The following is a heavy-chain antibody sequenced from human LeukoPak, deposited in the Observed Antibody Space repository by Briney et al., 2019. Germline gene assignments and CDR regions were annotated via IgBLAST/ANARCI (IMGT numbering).Heavy chain of an antibody. D-gene: IGHD3-22*01. CDR2: IYYSGST. CDR3: ARGPGGYDSSGYYYQKDNWFDP. J-gene: IGHJ5*02. CDR1: GGSISSHY. V-gene: IGHV4-59*11. Sequence: SETLSLTCTVSGGSISSHYWSWIRQPPGKGLEWIGYIYYSGSTNYNPSLKSRVTISVDTSKNQFSLKLSSVTAADTAVYYCARGPGGYDSSGYYYQKDNWFDPWGQGTLVTVSS.